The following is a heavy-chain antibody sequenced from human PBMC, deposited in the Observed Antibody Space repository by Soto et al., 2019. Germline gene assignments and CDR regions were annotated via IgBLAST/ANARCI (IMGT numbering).Heavy chain of an antibody. D-gene: IGHD6-6*01. CDR2: INPSGGST. V-gene: IGHV1-46*01. Sequence: QVQLVQSGAEVKKPGASVKVSCKASGYTFTSYYMHWVRQAPGQGLEWMGIINPSGGSTSYAQKFQGRVTMTRDTSTSTVYMELSSLRFEDTAVYYCARESINEGWFDPWGQGTLVTVSS. CDR3: ARESINEGWFDP. J-gene: IGHJ5*02. CDR1: GYTFTSYY.